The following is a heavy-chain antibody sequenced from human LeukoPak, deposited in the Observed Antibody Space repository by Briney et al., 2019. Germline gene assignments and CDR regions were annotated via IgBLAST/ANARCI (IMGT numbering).Heavy chain of an antibody. V-gene: IGHV4-59*11. CDR2: IYCSGGTSCGST. Sequence: SETLSLTCTVSGASIFGQYWSWIRRPPGKGLEWIGYIYCSGGTSCGSTSYNPSLKSRVTISVDKNQLSLRLTSVTAADTAVYYCARDLISEYSRSHSHFDPWGQGTLVTVSS. D-gene: IGHD5-12*01. CDR1: GASIFGQY. CDR3: ARDLISEYSRSHSHFDP. J-gene: IGHJ5*02.